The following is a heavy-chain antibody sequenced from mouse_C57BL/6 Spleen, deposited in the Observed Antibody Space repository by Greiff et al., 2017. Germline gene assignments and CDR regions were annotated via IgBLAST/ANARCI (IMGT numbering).Heavy chain of an antibody. CDR2: IDPEDGGT. CDR1: GFNITDYY. J-gene: IGHJ1*03. D-gene: IGHD1-1*01. CDR3: ARSLYSARYFDV. Sequence: EVQLQQSGAELVKPGASVKLSCTASGFNITDYYMHWVKQRTEQGLEWIGRIDPEDGGTKYAPKFQGKATITADTSSNTAYLQLSSLTSEDTAVYYCARSLYSARYFDVWGTGTTVTVSA. V-gene: IGHV14-2*01.